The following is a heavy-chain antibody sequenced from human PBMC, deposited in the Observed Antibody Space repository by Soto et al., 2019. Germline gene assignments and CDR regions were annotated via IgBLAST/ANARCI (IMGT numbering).Heavy chain of an antibody. V-gene: IGHV3-11*01. D-gene: IGHD2-2*01. CDR2: ISNGGTI. J-gene: IGHJ4*02. Sequence: GGSLRLSCAASGFTFSDYYMSWIRQVPGKGLEWISYISNGGTIYYADAVKGRFTISRDNAKNSLNLQMNSLRAENTAVYFCAREGSTWYFDSWGQGTLVTVSS. CDR1: GFTFSDYY. CDR3: AREGSTWYFDS.